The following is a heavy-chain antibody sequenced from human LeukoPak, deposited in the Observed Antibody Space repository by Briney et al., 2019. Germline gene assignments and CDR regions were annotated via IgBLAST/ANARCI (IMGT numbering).Heavy chain of an antibody. CDR1: GGSFSGYY. V-gene: IGHV4-34*01. D-gene: IGHD2-15*01. CDR2: INHSGST. CDR3: ARGVVAATTSHWRDYYYYGMDV. Sequence: SETLSLTCAVYGGSFSGYYWSWIRQPPGKGLEWIGEINHSGSTNYNPSLKSRVTISVDTSKNQFSLKLSSVTAADTAVYYCARGVVAATTSHWRDYYYYGMDVWGQGTTVTVSS. J-gene: IGHJ6*02.